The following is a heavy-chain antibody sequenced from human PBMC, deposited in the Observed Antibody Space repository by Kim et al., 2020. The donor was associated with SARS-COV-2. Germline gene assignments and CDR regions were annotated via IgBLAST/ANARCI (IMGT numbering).Heavy chain of an antibody. D-gene: IGHD1-26*01. J-gene: IGHJ4*02. Sequence: VDPVKGRFTISRDNAKNSLYLQMNSLRVEDTAVYYCARRPSVGATSRRFDYWGQGTLVIVSS. V-gene: IGHV3-7*01. CDR3: ARRPSVGATSRRFDY.